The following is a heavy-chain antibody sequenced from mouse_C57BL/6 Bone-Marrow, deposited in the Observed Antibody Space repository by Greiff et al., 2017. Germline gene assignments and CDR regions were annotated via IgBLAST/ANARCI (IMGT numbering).Heavy chain of an antibody. V-gene: IGHV5-9*01. CDR3: ARHEYDYDRDFAD. Sequence: EVKLVESGGGLVKPGGSLKLSCAASGFTFSSYTMSWVRQTPEKRLEWVATISGGGGNTYYPDSVKGRFTISRDNAKNTLYLQMSSLRSEDTALYDGARHEYDYDRDFADWGQGTLVTVSA. D-gene: IGHD2-4*01. J-gene: IGHJ3*01. CDR1: GFTFSSYT. CDR2: ISGGGGNT.